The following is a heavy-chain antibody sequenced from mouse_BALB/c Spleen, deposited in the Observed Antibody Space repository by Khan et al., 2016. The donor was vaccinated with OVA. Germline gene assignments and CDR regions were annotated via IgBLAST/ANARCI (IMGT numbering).Heavy chain of an antibody. CDR1: GYSITSGYG. J-gene: IGHJ2*01. CDR3: ARTARIKY. D-gene: IGHD1-2*01. V-gene: IGHV3-2*02. Sequence: EVQLQESGPGLVKPSQSLSLTCTVTGYSITSGYGWNWIRQFPGNKLEWMGYISYSGSTNYNPSLKSRICITRDTSKNQFFLPLNSVTTEDTATYYCARTARIKYWGEGTTLTVSS. CDR2: ISYSGST.